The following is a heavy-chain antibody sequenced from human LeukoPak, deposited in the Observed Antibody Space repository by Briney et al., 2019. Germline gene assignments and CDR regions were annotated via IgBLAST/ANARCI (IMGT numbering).Heavy chain of an antibody. CDR1: GGSISSYY. J-gene: IGHJ6*02. Sequence: SETLSLTCTVSGGSISSYYWSWIRQPPGKGLEWIGYIYYSGSTNYNPSLKSRVTISVDTSKNQFSLKLSSVTAADTAVYYCARDNYDILTGYPYGMDVWGQGTTVTVSS. CDR2: IYYSGST. D-gene: IGHD3-9*01. CDR3: ARDNYDILTGYPYGMDV. V-gene: IGHV4-59*01.